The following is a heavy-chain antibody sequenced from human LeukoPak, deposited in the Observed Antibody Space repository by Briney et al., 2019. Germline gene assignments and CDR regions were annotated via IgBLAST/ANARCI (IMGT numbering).Heavy chain of an antibody. CDR3: ARVRPFGCSSTSCYLGLRWFDP. CDR1: GGSFSGYY. J-gene: IGHJ5*02. CDR2: IKHSGST. Sequence: SETLSLTCAVYGGSFSGYYWSRIRQPPGKGLEWSGEIKHSGSTNYNPSLKSRVTISVDTSKNQFTLKLSSVTAADTAVYYCARVRPFGCSSTSCYLGLRWFDPWGQGTLVTVSS. V-gene: IGHV4-34*01. D-gene: IGHD2-2*01.